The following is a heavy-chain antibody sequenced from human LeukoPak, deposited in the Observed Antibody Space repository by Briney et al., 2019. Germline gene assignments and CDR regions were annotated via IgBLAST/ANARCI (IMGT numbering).Heavy chain of an antibody. CDR2: INHSGST. D-gene: IGHD3-22*01. CDR3: ARGYRYYYDSSGYISI. J-gene: IGHJ4*02. CDR1: GGSFSGYY. V-gene: IGHV4-34*01. Sequence: SETLSLTCAVYGGSFSGYYWSWIRQPPGKGLEWIGEINHSGSTNYNPSLKSRVTISVDTSKNQFSLKLSSVTAADTAVYCCARGYRYYYDSSGYISIWGQGTLVTVSS.